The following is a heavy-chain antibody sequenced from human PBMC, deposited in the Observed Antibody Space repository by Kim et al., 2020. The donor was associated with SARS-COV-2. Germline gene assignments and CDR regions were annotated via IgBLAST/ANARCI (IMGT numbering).Heavy chain of an antibody. Sequence: GGSLRLSCAASGFTFGDYAMHWVRQAPGKGLEWVSGISWNSGSIGYADSVKGRFTISRDNAKNSLYLQMNSLRAEDTALYYCAKDIFELVVTAPTFDYWGQGTLVTVSS. D-gene: IGHD2-21*02. CDR1: GFTFGDYA. J-gene: IGHJ4*02. CDR3: AKDIFELVVTAPTFDY. CDR2: ISWNSGSI. V-gene: IGHV3-9*01.